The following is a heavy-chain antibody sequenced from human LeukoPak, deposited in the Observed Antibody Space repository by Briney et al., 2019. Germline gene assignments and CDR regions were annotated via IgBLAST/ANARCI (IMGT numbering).Heavy chain of an antibody. D-gene: IGHD3-3*01. Sequence: GGSLRLSCAASGFTFSSYSMHWVRQAPGKGLEWVAVIWYDGSNKYYADSVKGRFTISRDNSKNTLYLQMNSLRAEDTAVYYCARGPFHYDFWSGYYKAENWFDPWGQGTLVTVSS. V-gene: IGHV3-33*01. CDR3: ARGPFHYDFWSGYYKAENWFDP. CDR2: IWYDGSNK. J-gene: IGHJ5*02. CDR1: GFTFSSYS.